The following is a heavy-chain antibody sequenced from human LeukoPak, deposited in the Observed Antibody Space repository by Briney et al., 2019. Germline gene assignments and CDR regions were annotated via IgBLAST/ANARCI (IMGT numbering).Heavy chain of an antibody. CDR3: ARAMPYFYGSIAVPGTTDY. CDR2: INHSGST. V-gene: IGHV4-34*01. Sequence: KPSETLSLTCAVYGETFIHNFWTWIRQPPGKGLEWVGQINHSGSTYYNPSLKSRVTILVDTSKNQFSLKLTSVTAADTAVYYCARAMPYFYGSIAVPGTTDYWGQGILVTVSS. CDR1: GETFIHNF. J-gene: IGHJ4*02. D-gene: IGHD6-19*01.